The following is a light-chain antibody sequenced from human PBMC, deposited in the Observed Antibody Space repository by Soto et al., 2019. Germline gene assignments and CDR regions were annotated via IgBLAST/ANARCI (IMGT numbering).Light chain of an antibody. CDR1: SSDVGGYNY. Sequence: QSALTQPASGSGSPGQSITISCTGTSSDVGGYNYVSWYQQHPGKAPKLMIYDVSNRPSGVSNRFSGSKSGNTASLTISGLQAEDEAHYYCSSYTSSSTLVVFGGGTKVTLL. V-gene: IGLV2-14*01. J-gene: IGLJ2*01. CDR3: SSYTSSSTLVV. CDR2: DVS.